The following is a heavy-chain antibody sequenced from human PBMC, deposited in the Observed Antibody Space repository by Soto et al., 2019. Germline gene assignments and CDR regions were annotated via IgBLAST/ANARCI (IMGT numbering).Heavy chain of an antibody. CDR3: ARSIYCSGGSCSMTYYYYYYMGV. D-gene: IGHD2-15*01. Sequence: QVQLVESGGGLVKPGGSLRLSCAASGFTFSDYYMSWIRQAPGKGLEWVSYISSSGSTIYYADSVKGRFTISRDNAKNSLYLQINSLRAEDTAVDYCARSIYCSGGSCSMTYYYYYYMGVWGKGTTVNVSS. CDR1: GFTFSDYY. V-gene: IGHV3-11*01. CDR2: ISSSGSTI. J-gene: IGHJ6*03.